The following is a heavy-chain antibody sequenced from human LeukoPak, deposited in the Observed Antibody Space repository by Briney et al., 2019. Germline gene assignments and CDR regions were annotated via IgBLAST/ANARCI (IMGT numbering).Heavy chain of an antibody. Sequence: GGSPRLSCAASGFTFSNYAMHWVRQAPGKGLEWVAFIRYDGNNKYYADSVKGRFTISRDDSKNTLYLQMSSLRAEDTAVYYCTKDLGLDPWGQGTLVTVTS. CDR3: TKDLGLDP. V-gene: IGHV3-30*02. CDR1: GFTFSNYA. J-gene: IGHJ5*02. CDR2: IRYDGNNK.